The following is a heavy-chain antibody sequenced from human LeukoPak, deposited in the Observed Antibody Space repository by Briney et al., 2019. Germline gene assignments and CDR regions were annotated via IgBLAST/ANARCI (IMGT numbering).Heavy chain of an antibody. D-gene: IGHD6-6*01. CDR3: ATYSSSSWYYYYYMDV. V-gene: IGHV3-30*02. CDR1: GFTFSSYA. Sequence: GGSLRLSCAASGFTFSSYAMSWVRQAPGKGLEWVAFIRYDGSNKYYADSVKGRFTISRDNSKNTLYLQMNSLRAEDTAVYYCATYSSSSWYYYYYMDVWGKGTTVTVSS. J-gene: IGHJ6*03. CDR2: IRYDGSNK.